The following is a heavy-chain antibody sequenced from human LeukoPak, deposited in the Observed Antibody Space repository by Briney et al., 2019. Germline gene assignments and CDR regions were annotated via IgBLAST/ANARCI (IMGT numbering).Heavy chain of an antibody. D-gene: IGHD4-23*01. Sequence: PSETLSLTCTVPGGSISSYYWSWIRQPPGKGLEWIGYIYYSGSTNYNPSLKSRVTISVDTSKNQFSLKLSSVTAADTAVYYCARESRGWYGGNSEAFDYWGQGTLVTVSS. CDR3: ARESRGWYGGNSEAFDY. J-gene: IGHJ4*02. CDR1: GGSISSYY. CDR2: IYYSGST. V-gene: IGHV4-59*01.